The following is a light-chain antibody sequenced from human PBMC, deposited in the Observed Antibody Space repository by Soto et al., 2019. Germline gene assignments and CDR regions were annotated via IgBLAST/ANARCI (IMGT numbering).Light chain of an antibody. J-gene: IGLJ2*01. CDR3: SSYTTTYTLL. CDR2: DVT. V-gene: IGLV2-14*01. Sequence: QSALTQPASVSGSPGQSITISCTGTSSDVGGGNYVSWYQQHPGKAPKLMIYDVTNRPSGVSYRFSGSKSGNTVSLTISGLQAEDEADYYCSSYTTTYTLLFGGGTKVTVL. CDR1: SSDVGGGNY.